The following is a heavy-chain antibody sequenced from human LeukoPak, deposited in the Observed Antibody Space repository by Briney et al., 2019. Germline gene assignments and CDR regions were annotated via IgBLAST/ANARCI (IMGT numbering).Heavy chain of an antibody. CDR2: INPKSGAT. D-gene: IGHD2-8*02. V-gene: IGHV1-2*02. CDR3: ARAGDESTGHYDSLHF. J-gene: IGHJ3*01. Sequence: GASVTVSFTSSVYTFYENHIHWVRQAPGQGPERMGWINPKSGATDSAQQFQGRLTMTRDTSIGTASMDLSGLRLDDTGIYYCARAGDESTGHYDSLHFWGQGTMVTVSS. CDR1: VYTFYENH.